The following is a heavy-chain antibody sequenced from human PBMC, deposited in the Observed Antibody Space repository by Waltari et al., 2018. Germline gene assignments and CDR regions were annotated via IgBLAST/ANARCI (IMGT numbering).Heavy chain of an antibody. CDR2: ISGDGSDP. CDR1: GFPFSSYW. D-gene: IGHD2-2*01. CDR3: AREQYGQPFDY. V-gene: IGHV3-74*01. J-gene: IGHJ4*02. Sequence: EVQLVESGGGLVQPGGSLRLSCAGSGFPFSSYWMHWVRQAQGKGLVWVSRISGDGSDPNYADSVKGRFTISRDNAKNTLYLQMSSLRVEDTAVYYCAREQYGQPFDYWGQGTLVTVSS.